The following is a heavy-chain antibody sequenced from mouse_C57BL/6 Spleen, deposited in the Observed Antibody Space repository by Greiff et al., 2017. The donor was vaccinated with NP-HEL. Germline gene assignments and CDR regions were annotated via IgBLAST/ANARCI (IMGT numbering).Heavy chain of an antibody. CDR2: ISSGSSTI. Sequence: DVKLVESGGGLVKPGGSLKLSCAASGFTFSDYGMHWVRQAPEKGLEWVAYISSGSSTIYYADTVKGRFTISRDNAKNTLFLQMTSLRSEDTAMYYCARDYGSSPLFGYWGQGTTLTVSS. V-gene: IGHV5-17*01. CDR3: ARDYGSSPLFGY. D-gene: IGHD1-1*01. CDR1: GFTFSDYG. J-gene: IGHJ2*01.